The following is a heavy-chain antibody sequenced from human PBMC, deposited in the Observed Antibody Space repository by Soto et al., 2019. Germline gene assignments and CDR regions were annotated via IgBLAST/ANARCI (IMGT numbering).Heavy chain of an antibody. D-gene: IGHD3-3*01. J-gene: IGHJ6*03. CDR2: INGDGSIT. V-gene: IGHV3-74*01. CDR1: GFTFSSYW. Sequence: EVQLVESGGGLVQPGGSLRLPCAASGFTFSSYWMHWVRQAPGKGLVWVSRINGDGSITTYADSVRGRFTISRDNAKNTLYLQMNSLRAEDTAVYYCGRGGGYNYMDLWGKGTTVTVSS. CDR3: GRGGGYNYMDL.